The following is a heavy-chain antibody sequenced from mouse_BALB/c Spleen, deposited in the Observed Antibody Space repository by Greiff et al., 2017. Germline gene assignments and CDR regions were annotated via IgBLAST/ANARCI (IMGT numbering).Heavy chain of an antibody. V-gene: IGHV2-6-7*01. CDR1: GFSLTGYG. CDR2: IWGDGST. D-gene: IGHD2-4*01. CDR3: ARENEYDDGAWFAY. Sequence: VKLMESGPGLVAPSQSLSITCTVSGFSLTGYGVNWVRQPPGKGLVWLGMIWGDGSTDYNSALKSRLSISKDNSKSQVFLKMNSLQTDDTARYYCARENEYDDGAWFAYWGQGTLVTVSA. J-gene: IGHJ3*01.